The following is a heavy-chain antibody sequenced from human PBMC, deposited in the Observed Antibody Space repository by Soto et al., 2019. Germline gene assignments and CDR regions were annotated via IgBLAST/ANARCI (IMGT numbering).Heavy chain of an antibody. J-gene: IGHJ4*02. V-gene: IGHV3-11*05. CDR1: GFTFSDYY. D-gene: IGHD5-12*01. Sequence: GGSLRLSCVASGFTFSDYYMSWIRQAPGKGLEWVSYISSSSSYTNYADSVKGRFTISRDNAKNSLYLQMNGLRAEDTAVYYCARDHHRYSGYDYVDFWGQGTLVTVSS. CDR3: ARDHHRYSGYDYVDF. CDR2: ISSSSSYT.